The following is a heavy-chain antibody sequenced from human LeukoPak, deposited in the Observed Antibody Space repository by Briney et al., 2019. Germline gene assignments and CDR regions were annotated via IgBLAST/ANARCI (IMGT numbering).Heavy chain of an antibody. CDR1: GFTLSRSW. CDR3: AKLLGDVTTFDY. D-gene: IGHD3-16*01. J-gene: IGHJ4*02. V-gene: IGHV3-7*01. CDR2: IKQDGRVK. Sequence: PGEALRLSCAGSGFTLSRSWMRGVRQAPGKGVEGVARIKQDGRVKHYMDSVKRQFTSPRHNADISLHLQMHSLRAEHTAVYYCAKLLGDVTTFDYWGQGTLLTVSS.